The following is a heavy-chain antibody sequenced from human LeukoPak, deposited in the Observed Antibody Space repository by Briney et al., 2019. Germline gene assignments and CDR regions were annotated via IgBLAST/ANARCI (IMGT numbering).Heavy chain of an antibody. Sequence: GGSLRLSCAASGFTLSSYSMNWVRQAPGKGLEWVSYISSSSNTIYYADSVKGRFTISRDNAKNSLYLQMNSLRAEDTAVYYCARVGNWNYGNAFDVWGQGTMVTVSS. CDR1: GFTLSSYS. V-gene: IGHV3-48*01. CDR3: ARVGNWNYGNAFDV. J-gene: IGHJ3*01. CDR2: ISSSSNTI. D-gene: IGHD1-7*01.